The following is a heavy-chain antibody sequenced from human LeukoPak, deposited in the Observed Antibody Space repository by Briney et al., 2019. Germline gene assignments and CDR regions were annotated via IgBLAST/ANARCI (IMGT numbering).Heavy chain of an antibody. D-gene: IGHD2-2*01. Sequence: ASVKVSCKASGGTFSSYAISWVRQAPGQGLEWMGGIIPIFGTANYAQRFQGRVTITADESTSTAYMELSSLRSEDTAVYYCARDGDPIVVVPAALEPRGQGTLVTVSS. CDR3: ARDGDPIVVVPAALEP. V-gene: IGHV1-69*13. CDR1: GGTFSSYA. CDR2: IIPIFGTA. J-gene: IGHJ5*02.